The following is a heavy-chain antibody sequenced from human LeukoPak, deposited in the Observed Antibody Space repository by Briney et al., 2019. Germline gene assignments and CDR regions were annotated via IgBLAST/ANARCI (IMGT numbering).Heavy chain of an antibody. CDR1: GFTFSSYG. V-gene: IGHV3-30*03. Sequence: PGGSLRLSCAASGFTFSSYGMHWVRQAPGKGLEWVAVISYDGSNKYYADSVKGRFTISRDNSKNTLYLQMNSLRAEDTAVYYCARDFRRYYDSSGYPNPFDYWGQGTLVTVSS. D-gene: IGHD3-22*01. J-gene: IGHJ4*02. CDR3: ARDFRRYYDSSGYPNPFDY. CDR2: ISYDGSNK.